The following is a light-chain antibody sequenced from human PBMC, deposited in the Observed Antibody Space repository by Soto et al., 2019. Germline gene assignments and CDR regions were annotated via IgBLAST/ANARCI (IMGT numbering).Light chain of an antibody. Sequence: EIVMTQSPATLSVSPGERATLSCRASQSVDNNVAWYQQKPGQAPRLLIYGASTRATGVPARFSGSGSGTEFTLTISSLQSEDFALYYCQQHNNWPPWTFGQGTKVEIK. CDR1: QSVDNN. V-gene: IGKV3-15*01. CDR2: GAS. J-gene: IGKJ1*01. CDR3: QQHNNWPPWT.